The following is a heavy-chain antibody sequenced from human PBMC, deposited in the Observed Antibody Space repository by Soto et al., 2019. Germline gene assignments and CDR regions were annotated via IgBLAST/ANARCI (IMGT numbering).Heavy chain of an antibody. CDR1: GFTFSNYA. CDR3: AHNCGVDCHSVFFY. D-gene: IGHD2-21*02. CDR2: ISGGGGSS. V-gene: IGHV3-23*01. Sequence: EVQLLESGGGLVQPGGSLRLSCAASGFTFSNYAMSWVRQAQGKGLEWVSGISGGGGSSYYADYVKGRFTISRDNSKNTLYLQMNSLRAEDTAVYYGAHNCGVDCHSVFFYWGRGTLVIVSS. J-gene: IGHJ4*02.